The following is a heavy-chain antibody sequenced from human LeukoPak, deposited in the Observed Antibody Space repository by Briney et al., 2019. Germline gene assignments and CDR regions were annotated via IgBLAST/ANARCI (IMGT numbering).Heavy chain of an antibody. D-gene: IGHD3-10*01. V-gene: IGHV4-61*02. CDR1: GGSISRGSYY. CDR3: ARDRELGY. Sequence: SETLSLTCTVSGGSISRGSYYLSWIRQPAGKGLEWIGRIYTSGGTKYNPSLKSRVTISVDTSKNQFSLKLTSVTAADTAVYYCARDRELGYWGQGILVTVSS. CDR2: IYTSGGT. J-gene: IGHJ4*02.